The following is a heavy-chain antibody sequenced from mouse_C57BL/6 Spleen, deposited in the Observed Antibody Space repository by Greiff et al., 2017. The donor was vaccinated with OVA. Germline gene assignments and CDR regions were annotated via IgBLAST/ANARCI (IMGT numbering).Heavy chain of an antibody. D-gene: IGHD4-1*01. J-gene: IGHJ2*01. CDR1: GYTFTSYW. CDR3: ARSNWLDY. V-gene: IGHV1-59*01. CDR2: IDPSDSYT. Sequence: QVQLQQPGAELVRPGTSVKLSCKASGYTFTSYWMHWVKQRPGQGLEWIGVIDPSDSYTNYNQKLKGKATLTVDTSSSTAYMQLSSLTSEDSAVYYCARSNWLDYWGQGTTLTVSS.